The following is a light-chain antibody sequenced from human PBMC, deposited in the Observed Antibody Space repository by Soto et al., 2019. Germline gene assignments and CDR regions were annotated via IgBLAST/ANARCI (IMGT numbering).Light chain of an antibody. CDR1: QSISSW. Sequence: DIQMTQSPSTLSASVGDRVTINCRASQSISSWLAWYQQKPGKAPKLLIYQESSLESGVPSRFSGSGSGTEFSLTISSLQPDDFATYYCQQYNSYAFTFGPGNKVDIK. CDR2: QES. V-gene: IGKV1-5*03. J-gene: IGKJ3*01. CDR3: QQYNSYAFT.